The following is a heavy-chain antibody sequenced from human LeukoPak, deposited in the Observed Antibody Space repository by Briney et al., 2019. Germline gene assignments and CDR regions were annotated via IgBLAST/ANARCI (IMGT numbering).Heavy chain of an antibody. Sequence: ASVKVSCKASGYMFTGYYIHWVRQAPGQGLEWMGCINPNSGGTKYAQQFQGRVTMTRDTSISTGYMELSSLRSEDTAVYYCAREKRSGYYYGFDYWGQGTLVTVSS. CDR3: AREKRSGYYYGFDY. V-gene: IGHV1-2*02. CDR2: INPNSGGT. CDR1: GYMFTGYY. J-gene: IGHJ4*02. D-gene: IGHD3-22*01.